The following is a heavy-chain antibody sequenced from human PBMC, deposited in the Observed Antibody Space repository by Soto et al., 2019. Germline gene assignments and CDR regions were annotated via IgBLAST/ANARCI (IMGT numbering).Heavy chain of an antibody. V-gene: IGHV4-30-2*01. D-gene: IGHD3-10*01. J-gene: IGHJ4*02. CDR2: IYHSGST. CDR1: GGSISSGGYS. Sequence: QLQLQKSGSGLVKPSQTLSLTCAVSGGSISSGGYSWSWIRQPPGKGLEWIGYIYHSGSTYYNPSLKSRVTISVDRSKNQFSLKLSSVTAADTAVYYCARENNVLPGGYFDYWGQGTLVTVSS. CDR3: ARENNVLPGGYFDY.